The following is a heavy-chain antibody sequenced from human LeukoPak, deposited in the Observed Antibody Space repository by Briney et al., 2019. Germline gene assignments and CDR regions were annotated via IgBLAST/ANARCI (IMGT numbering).Heavy chain of an antibody. CDR1: GDSISSSNW. J-gene: IGHJ4*02. D-gene: IGHD3-16*02. CDR2: IYHSGST. V-gene: IGHV4-4*02. CDR3: ASTVWGSYRDF. Sequence: GTLSLTCAVSGDSISSSNWWSWVRQPPGKGLEWIGEIYHSGSTNYNPSLKSRVTISVDKSNNQFSLNLSSVTAADTAVYYCASTVWGSYRDFWGQGALVTVSS.